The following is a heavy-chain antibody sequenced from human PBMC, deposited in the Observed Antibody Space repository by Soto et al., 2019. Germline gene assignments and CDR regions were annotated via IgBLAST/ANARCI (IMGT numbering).Heavy chain of an antibody. J-gene: IGHJ4*02. CDR1: GGSISSSSYY. CDR2: INHSGST. CDR3: ARDKITGLFDY. V-gene: IGHV4-39*07. D-gene: IGHD2-8*02. Sequence: SETLSLTCTVSGGSISSSSYYWGWIRQPPGKGLGWIGEINHSGSTNYNPSLKSRVTISVDTSKNQFSLKLTSVTAADTAVYYCARDKITGLFDYWGQGTLVT.